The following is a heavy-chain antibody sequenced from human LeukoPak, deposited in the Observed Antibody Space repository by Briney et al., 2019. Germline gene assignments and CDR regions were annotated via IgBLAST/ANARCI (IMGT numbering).Heavy chain of an antibody. CDR3: ARILGYCSGGSCYDDAFDI. V-gene: IGHV4-59*11. CDR1: GGSISSHY. J-gene: IGHJ3*02. CDR2: IYYSGST. D-gene: IGHD2-15*01. Sequence: PSEALSLTCAVSGGSISSHYWSWIRQPPGKGLEWIGYIYYSGSTNYNPSLKSRVTISVDTSKNQFSLKLSSVTAADTAVYYCARILGYCSGGSCYDDAFDIWGQGTMVTVSS.